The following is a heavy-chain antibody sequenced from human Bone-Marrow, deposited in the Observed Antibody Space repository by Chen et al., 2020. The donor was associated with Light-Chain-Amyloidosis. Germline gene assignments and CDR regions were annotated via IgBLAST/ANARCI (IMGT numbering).Heavy chain of an antibody. D-gene: IGHD3-16*01. Sequence: QVHLQESGPGLVKPSETLSLTCDVSGYFISSGYFWGWIRQPPGRGLEWLGSSYHGESRYYNPSLKCRVTISADTSKNQFSLKLTSVTAADTAVYYCARDDYGRNPAPWGGVSAFHIWGQVTMVTVSS. V-gene: IGHV4-38-2*02. CDR3: ARDDYGRNPAPWGGVSAFHI. CDR1: GYFISSGYF. J-gene: IGHJ3*02. CDR2: SYHGESR.